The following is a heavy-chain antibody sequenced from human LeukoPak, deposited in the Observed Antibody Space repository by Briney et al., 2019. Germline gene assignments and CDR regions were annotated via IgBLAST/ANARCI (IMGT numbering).Heavy chain of an antibody. Sequence: GGSLRLSCAASGITFSSYSMSWVGQAPGRGREGAPSISFSGTTTYYADSVKGRFTVSRDNSKNTLYLQMDALRAEDTAVYYCARDPTELQLLSYYFDYWGQGTLVAVSS. V-gene: IGHV3-23*01. CDR1: GITFSSYS. CDR3: ARDPTELQLLSYYFDY. CDR2: ISFSGTTT. D-gene: IGHD2-2*01. J-gene: IGHJ4*02.